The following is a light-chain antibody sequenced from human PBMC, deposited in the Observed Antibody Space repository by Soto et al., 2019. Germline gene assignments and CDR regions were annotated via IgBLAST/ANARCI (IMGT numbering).Light chain of an antibody. CDR1: QSVSTN. V-gene: IGKV3-15*01. J-gene: IGKJ1*01. CDR2: GAS. CDR3: QQYNDWPPWT. Sequence: EVVMTQSPATLSVAPGDRATLSCRASQSVSTNLAWYQQKAGQAPRLLISGASSRAAGISARFSGSGSGTEFTLTISSLQSEDSAVYYCQQYNDWPPWTFGQGTKVEI.